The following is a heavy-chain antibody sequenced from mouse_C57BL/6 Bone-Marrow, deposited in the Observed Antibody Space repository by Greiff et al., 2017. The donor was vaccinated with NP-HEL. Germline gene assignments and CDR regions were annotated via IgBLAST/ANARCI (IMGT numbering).Heavy chain of an antibody. CDR2: IYPNSGST. D-gene: IGHD1-1*01. J-gene: IGHJ2*01. CDR1: GYTFTRYW. CDR3: AVITTVVLYYFDY. Sequence: VQLQQPGAELVKPGASVTLSCKASGYTFTRYWMHWVKQRPGQGLEWIGMIYPNSGSTNYNEKFKSKATLTVDKSSSTAYMQLSSLTSEDSAVYYCAVITTVVLYYFDYWGQGTTLTVSS. V-gene: IGHV1-64*01.